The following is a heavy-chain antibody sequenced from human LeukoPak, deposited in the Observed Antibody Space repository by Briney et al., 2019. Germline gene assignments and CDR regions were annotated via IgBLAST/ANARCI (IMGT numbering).Heavy chain of an antibody. CDR2: IKTDGSST. J-gene: IGHJ4*02. CDR1: GFTFSSYW. CDR3: AKDRYEYYYFDY. V-gene: IGHV3-74*01. D-gene: IGHD5-12*01. Sequence: GGSLRLSCAASGFTFSSYWMHWVRQTPGKGLVWVSRIKTDGSSTNYADSVKGRFTISRDNAKNTLYLQMDSLRAEDTAVYFCAKDRYEYYYFDYWGQGSLVTVSS.